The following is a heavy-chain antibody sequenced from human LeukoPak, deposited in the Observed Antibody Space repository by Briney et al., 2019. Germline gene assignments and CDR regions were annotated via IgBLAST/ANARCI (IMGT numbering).Heavy chain of an antibody. CDR1: GFTFSTFG. D-gene: IGHD3-3*01. J-gene: IGHJ4*02. CDR2: ISSGSSTI. Sequence: GRSLRLSCAASGFTFSTFGMHWVRQAPGKGLEWVSSISSGSSTIYYADSVKGRFTISRDNAKNSLYLQMSSLRAEDTAVYYCARDGVFSFAYWGQGTLVTVSS. V-gene: IGHV3-48*01. CDR3: ARDGVFSFAY.